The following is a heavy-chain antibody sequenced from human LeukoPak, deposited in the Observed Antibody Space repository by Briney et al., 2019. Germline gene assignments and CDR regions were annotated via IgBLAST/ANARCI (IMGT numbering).Heavy chain of an antibody. CDR3: AKTQVVYYFDY. V-gene: IGHV3-23*01. CDR1: GFSFSSYA. Sequence: GGSLRLSCVTSGFSFSSYAMSWVRQAQGKGLEWVSGISAAGGNSFYADSVKGRFTISRDNSNNTLHLQMNNMRVEDTAVYYCAKTQVVYYFDYWGQGNLVTVSS. J-gene: IGHJ4*02. CDR2: ISAAGGNS. D-gene: IGHD2-8*02.